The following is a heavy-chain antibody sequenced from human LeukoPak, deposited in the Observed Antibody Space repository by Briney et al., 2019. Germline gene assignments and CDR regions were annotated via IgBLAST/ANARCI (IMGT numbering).Heavy chain of an antibody. V-gene: IGHV4-34*01. D-gene: IGHD3-3*01. Sequence: PSETLSLTCAVYGGSFSGYYWSWIRQPPGKGLEWIGEINHRGSTNYNPSLKSRVTISVDTSKNQFSLKLSSVTAADTAVYYCARESTIFGVVIHNWGQGTLVTVSS. CDR3: ARESTIFGVVIHN. CDR2: INHRGST. J-gene: IGHJ4*02. CDR1: GGSFSGYY.